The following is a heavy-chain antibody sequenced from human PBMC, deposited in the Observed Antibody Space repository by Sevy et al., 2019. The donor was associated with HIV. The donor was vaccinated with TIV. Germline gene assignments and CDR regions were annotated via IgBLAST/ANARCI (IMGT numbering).Heavy chain of an antibody. CDR3: ARDWGPGYYYDSSGYPYYYGMDV. Sequence: ASVKVSCKASGYTFTSYGISWVRQAPGQGLEWMGWISAYNGNTNYAQKLQGRVTMTTDTSTSTAYMELRSLRSDDTAVYYCARDWGPGYYYDSSGYPYYYGMDVWGQGTTVTVSS. J-gene: IGHJ6*02. CDR2: ISAYNGNT. CDR1: GYTFTSYG. V-gene: IGHV1-18*01. D-gene: IGHD3-22*01.